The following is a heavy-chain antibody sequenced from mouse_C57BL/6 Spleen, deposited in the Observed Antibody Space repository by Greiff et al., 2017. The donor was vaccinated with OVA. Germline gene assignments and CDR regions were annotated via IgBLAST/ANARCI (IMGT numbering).Heavy chain of an antibody. Sequence: EVKLQESGAELVKPGASVKLSCTASGFNIKDYYMHWVKKRTEQGLEWIGRIDPEDGETKYDSKFQGKATITAHTSSNTPYLQLSSLTSENTAYYYCALYGSRMEYYFDYWGQGTTLTVSS. CDR2: IDPEDGET. CDR1: GFNIKDYY. J-gene: IGHJ2*01. CDR3: ALYGSRMEYYFDY. D-gene: IGHD1-1*01. V-gene: IGHV14-2*01.